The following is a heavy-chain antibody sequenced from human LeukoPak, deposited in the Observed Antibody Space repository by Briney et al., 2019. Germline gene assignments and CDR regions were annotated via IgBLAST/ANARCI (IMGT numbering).Heavy chain of an antibody. CDR1: RFTFSSYD. CDR2: ISYDGSDK. J-gene: IGHJ5*02. Sequence: PGGSLRLSCAASRFTFSSYDMHWVRQTPGKGLEWVAVISYDGSDKYYADSVKGRFTISRDNSKNTLYLQMDSLRAEDTAVYYCAKGRHSSGWPNNWFDPWGLGTLVTVSS. V-gene: IGHV3-30*18. D-gene: IGHD6-19*01. CDR3: AKGRHSSGWPNNWFDP.